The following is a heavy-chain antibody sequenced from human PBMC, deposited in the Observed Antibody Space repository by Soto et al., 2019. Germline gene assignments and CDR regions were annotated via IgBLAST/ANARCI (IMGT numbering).Heavy chain of an antibody. D-gene: IGHD3-10*01. J-gene: IGHJ4*02. CDR3: AKKVNSGPGSQYFDY. CDR1: GDSISSHY. CDR2: FGST. V-gene: IGHV4-59*11. Sequence: PSETLSLTCTVSGDSISSHYWSWIRQPPGKGLEWIGFGSTKYNPSLKSRITISVDTSKNQFPLNSLRAEDTAIYYCAKKVNSGPGSQYFDYWGQGTLVTVSS.